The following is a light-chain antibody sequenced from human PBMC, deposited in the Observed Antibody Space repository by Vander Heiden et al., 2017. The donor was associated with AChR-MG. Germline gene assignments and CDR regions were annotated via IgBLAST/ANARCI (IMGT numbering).Light chain of an antibody. CDR2: GKN. Sequence: SSELTHDPAVSVALGQTVRITCQGDSLRSYYASWYQQKPGQAPVLVIYGKNKRPSGIPDRFSGSSSGNTASLTITGAQAEDEADYYCNSRDSSGNHLRVFGGGTKLTVL. J-gene: IGLJ3*02. V-gene: IGLV3-19*01. CDR1: SLRSYY. CDR3: NSRDSSGNHLRV.